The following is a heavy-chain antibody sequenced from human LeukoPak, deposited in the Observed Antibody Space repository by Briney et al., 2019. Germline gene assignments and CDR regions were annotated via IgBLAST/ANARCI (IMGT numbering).Heavy chain of an antibody. J-gene: IGHJ3*02. CDR2: IWYDGSSK. D-gene: IGHD3-22*01. CDR3: AKVLDYYDSSGYSDAFDI. Sequence: GRSLRLSCAASGFTFSSYGMHWVRQAPGKGLEWVAVIWYDGSSKYYADSVKGRFTISRDNSKNTLYLQMNSLRAEDTAVYYCAKVLDYYDSSGYSDAFDIWGQGTMVTVSS. V-gene: IGHV3-33*06. CDR1: GFTFSSYG.